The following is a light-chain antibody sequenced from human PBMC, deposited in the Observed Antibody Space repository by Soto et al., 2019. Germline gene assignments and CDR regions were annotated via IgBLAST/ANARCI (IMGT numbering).Light chain of an antibody. CDR1: ELAERN. V-gene: IGLV3-25*03. CDR2: RDT. CDR3: QSIDSSVTFV. Sequence: SYELTQPPSMSVSPGQTARITCSGDELAERNGYWYQQKPGQAPRLVIYRDTERPSGIPERFSGSSSGTTVTLIISGVQAEDEADYYCQSIDSSVTFVFGGGTQLTVL. J-gene: IGLJ2*01.